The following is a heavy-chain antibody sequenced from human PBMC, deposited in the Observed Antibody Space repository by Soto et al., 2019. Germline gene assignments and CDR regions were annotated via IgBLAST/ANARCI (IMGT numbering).Heavy chain of an antibody. CDR2: IIPIFGTA. D-gene: IGHD3-22*01. CDR3: ASTYYYDSSGYPQPSYYYYYGMDV. CDR1: GGTFSSYA. V-gene: IGHV1-69*01. J-gene: IGHJ6*02. Sequence: QVQLVQSGAEVKKPGSSVKVSCKASGGTFSSYAISWVRQAPGQGLEWMGGIIPIFGTANYAQKFQGRVTITADESTSTAYMKLSSLRSEDTAVYYCASTYYYDSSGYPQPSYYYYYGMDVWGQGTTVTVSS.